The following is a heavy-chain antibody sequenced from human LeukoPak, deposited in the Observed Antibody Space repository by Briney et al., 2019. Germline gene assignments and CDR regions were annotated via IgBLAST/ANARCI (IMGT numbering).Heavy chain of an antibody. CDR2: INHSGST. CDR3: ARGGTVYYYDRGRWFDP. CDR1: GGSFSGYY. D-gene: IGHD3-22*01. J-gene: IGHJ5*02. Sequence: SETLSLTCAVYGGSFSGYYWSWIRQPPGKGLEWIGEINHSGSTNYNPSLKGRVTISVDTSKNQFSLKLSSVTAADTAVYYCARGGTVYYYDRGRWFDPWGQGTLVTVSS. V-gene: IGHV4-34*01.